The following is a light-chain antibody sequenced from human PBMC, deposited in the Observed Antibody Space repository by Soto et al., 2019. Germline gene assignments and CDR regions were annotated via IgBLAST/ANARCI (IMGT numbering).Light chain of an antibody. Sequence: QSVLTQPASVSGSPRQSITISCTGTSSDVGGYNYVSWYQQHPGKAPKLMIYGVSNRPSGISNRFSGSKSGNTASLTISGLQAEDEADYYCTSYTSSTLRVFGGGTKVTVL. J-gene: IGLJ2*01. V-gene: IGLV2-14*01. CDR1: SSDVGGYNY. CDR3: TSYTSSTLRV. CDR2: GVS.